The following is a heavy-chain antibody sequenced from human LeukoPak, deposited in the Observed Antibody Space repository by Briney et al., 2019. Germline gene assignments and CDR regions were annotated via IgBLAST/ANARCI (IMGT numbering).Heavy chain of an antibody. J-gene: IGHJ4*02. V-gene: IGHV5-51*01. CDR3: ARVMRSDGSGYYFGPSYFDY. CDR2: IYPGDSDT. CDR1: GYSFTSYW. D-gene: IGHD3-22*01. Sequence: LGESLKISCKGSGYSFTSYWIGWVRQMPGKGLEWMGIIYPGDSDTRYSPSFQGQVTISADKSISTAYLQWSSLKASDTAMYYCARVMRSDGSGYYFGPSYFDYWGQGTLVTVSS.